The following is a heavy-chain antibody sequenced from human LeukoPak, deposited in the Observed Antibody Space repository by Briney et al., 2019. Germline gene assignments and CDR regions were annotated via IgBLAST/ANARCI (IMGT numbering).Heavy chain of an antibody. Sequence: SQTLSLTCTVSGGSISSGSYYWSWIRQPAGKGLEWIGRIYTSGSTNYNPSLKSRVTISVDTSRNQFSLKLSSVTAADTAVYYWAGGSGSYFGCYYYYMDVWGKGTTVTISS. CDR1: GGSISSGSYY. D-gene: IGHD1-26*01. J-gene: IGHJ6*03. V-gene: IGHV4-61*02. CDR2: IYTSGST. CDR3: AGGSGSYFGCYYYYMDV.